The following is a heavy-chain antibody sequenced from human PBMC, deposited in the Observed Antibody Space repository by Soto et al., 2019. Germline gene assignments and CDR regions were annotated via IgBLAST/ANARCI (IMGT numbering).Heavy chain of an antibody. CDR3: AREHDYYDSSIWFDP. CDR2: IIPIFGTA. J-gene: IGHJ5*02. Sequence: VKVSCKASGGTFSSYAISWVRQAPGQGLEWMGGIIPIFGTANYAQKFQGRVTITADESTSTAYMELSSLRSEDTAVYYCAREHDYYDSSIWFDPWGQGTLVTVSS. V-gene: IGHV1-69*13. CDR1: GGTFSSYA. D-gene: IGHD3-22*01.